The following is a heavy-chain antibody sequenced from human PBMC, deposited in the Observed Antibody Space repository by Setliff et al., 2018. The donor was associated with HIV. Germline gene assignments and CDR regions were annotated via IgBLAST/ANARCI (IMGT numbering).Heavy chain of an antibody. CDR2: IYHNGFA. D-gene: IGHD1-26*01. V-gene: IGHV4-4*02. Sequence: PSETLSLTCAVSGGSISSTNWWSWVRQPPGKGLEWTGNIYHNGFANYNPSLKSRLTITKDTSKNQVVLTMTNMDPVDTATYYCGHSSGSYLGYFQHWGQGTLVTVSS. CDR1: GGSISSTNW. J-gene: IGHJ1*01. CDR3: GHSSGSYLGYFQH.